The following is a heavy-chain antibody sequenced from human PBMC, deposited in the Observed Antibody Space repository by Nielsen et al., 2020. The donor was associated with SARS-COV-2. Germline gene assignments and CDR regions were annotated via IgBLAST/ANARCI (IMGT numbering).Heavy chain of an antibody. CDR3: ARSSADY. V-gene: IGHV3-9*01. D-gene: IGHD3-16*02. CDR2: ISWNSGSI. CDR1: GFTFDDYA. Sequence: SLKISCAASGFTFDDYAMHWVRQAPGKGLEWVSGISWNSGSIGYADSVKGRFTISRDNSKNSLYLQLNSLRVEDTAVYYCARSSADYWGQGTLVTVSS. J-gene: IGHJ4*02.